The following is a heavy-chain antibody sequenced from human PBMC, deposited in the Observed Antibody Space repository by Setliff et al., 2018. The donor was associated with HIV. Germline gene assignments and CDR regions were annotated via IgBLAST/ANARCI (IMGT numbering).Heavy chain of an antibody. Sequence: ASVKVSCKASGYTFIHYDICWVRQAAGQGLEWVGWMNPKSGNTGHAQKFQGRVTLTSDTSISTAYMVLSSLKSEDTAVYYCARSPAGSAGTEYDYWGLGSLVTVSS. CDR2: MNPKSGNT. D-gene: IGHD6-13*01. J-gene: IGHJ4*02. V-gene: IGHV1-8*02. CDR3: ARSPAGSAGTEYDY. CDR1: GYTFIHYD.